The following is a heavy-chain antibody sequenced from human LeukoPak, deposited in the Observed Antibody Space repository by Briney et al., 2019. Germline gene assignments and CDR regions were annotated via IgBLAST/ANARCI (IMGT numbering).Heavy chain of an antibody. CDR3: ARGALWFGELLYECFDY. CDR2: INPNSGGT. CDR1: GYTFTGYY. V-gene: IGHV1-2*02. J-gene: IGHJ4*02. D-gene: IGHD3-10*01. Sequence: GASVKVSCKASGYTFTGYYMHWVRQAPGQGLEWMGWINPNSGGTNYAQKFQGRVTMTRDTSASTAYMELSSLRSEDTAVYYCARGALWFGELLYECFDYWGQGTLVTVSS.